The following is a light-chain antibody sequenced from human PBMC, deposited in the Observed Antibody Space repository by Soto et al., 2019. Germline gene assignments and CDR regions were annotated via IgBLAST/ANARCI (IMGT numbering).Light chain of an antibody. V-gene: IGKV3-20*01. CDR2: GAS. Sequence: IVGKQSPATLSVSPGDRATLSCRASQSVSSNLAWYQQKPGQAPRLLIYGASTRATGIPDRFSGSGSGTDFTLTISRLEPEDFAVYYCQQYGSSPKTFGQGTKVDIK. CDR1: QSVSSN. CDR3: QQYGSSPKT. J-gene: IGKJ1*01.